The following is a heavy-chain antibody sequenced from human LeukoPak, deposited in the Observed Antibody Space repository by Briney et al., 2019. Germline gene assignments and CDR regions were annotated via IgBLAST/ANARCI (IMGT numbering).Heavy chain of an antibody. CDR2: ISGSGGST. D-gene: IGHD2-2*01. J-gene: IGHJ4*02. V-gene: IGHV3-23*01. Sequence: PGGSLRLSCAASGFTFSIYAMSWVRQAPGKGLEWVSAISGSGGSTYYADSVKGRFTISRDNSKNTLYLQMNSLRAEDTAVYYCARDEWRYCSSTSCYVTHCWGQGTLVTVSS. CDR3: ARDEWRYCSSTSCYVTHC. CDR1: GFTFSIYA.